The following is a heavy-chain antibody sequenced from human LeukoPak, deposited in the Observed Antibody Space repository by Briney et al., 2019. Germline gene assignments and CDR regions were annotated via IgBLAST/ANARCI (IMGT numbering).Heavy chain of an antibody. D-gene: IGHD3-10*01. V-gene: IGHV4-39*07. CDR3: ARYHSRSHEGWIDP. CDR2: IFYSGST. Sequence: PSETLSLTRTVSGGSISTSNYYWGWIRQPPGKGLEWIGNIFYSGSTYYSPSLRSRVTISLDTSRNQFSLKLNSVTAADTAVYYCARYHSRSHEGWIDPWGQGALVTVSS. CDR1: GGSISTSNYY. J-gene: IGHJ5*02.